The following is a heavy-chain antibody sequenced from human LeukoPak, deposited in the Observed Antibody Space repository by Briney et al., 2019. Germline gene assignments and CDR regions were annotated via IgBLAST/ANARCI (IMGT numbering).Heavy chain of an antibody. Sequence: GGSLRLSCAASGFTFSSYAMSWVRQAPGKGLEWVSAISGSGGSTYYADSVKGRFTISRDNSKNMLYLQMNSLRAEDTAVYYCAKGSLGYCSGGSCYWGQGTLVTVSS. D-gene: IGHD2-15*01. CDR3: AKGSLGYCSGGSCY. CDR1: GFTFSSYA. V-gene: IGHV3-23*01. J-gene: IGHJ4*02. CDR2: ISGSGGST.